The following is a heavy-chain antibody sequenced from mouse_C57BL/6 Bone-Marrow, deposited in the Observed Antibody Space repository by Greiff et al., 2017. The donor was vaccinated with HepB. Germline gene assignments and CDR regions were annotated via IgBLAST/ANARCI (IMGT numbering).Heavy chain of an antibody. D-gene: IGHD2-4*01. CDR3: ARRGNYDYDWFAY. V-gene: IGHV2-2*01. CDR2: IWSGGST. Sequence: VKLMESGPGLVQPSQSLSITCTVSGFSLTSYGVHWVRQSPGKGLEWLGVIWSGGSTDYNAAFISRLSISKDNSKSQVFFKMNSLQADDTAIYYCARRGNYDYDWFAYWGQGTLVTVSA. J-gene: IGHJ3*01. CDR1: GFSLTSYG.